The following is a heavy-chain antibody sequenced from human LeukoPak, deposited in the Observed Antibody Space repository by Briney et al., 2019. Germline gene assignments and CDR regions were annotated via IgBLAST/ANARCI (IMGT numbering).Heavy chain of an antibody. J-gene: IGHJ4*02. Sequence: SETLSLTCTVSGGSPTNHYWSWIRQPPGKGLEWIGYIHYTGNTNYNASLKSRVTLSADMSKNQFSLKLSSVTAADTAVYYCARGPVIYDFWSGYYPPGDYWGQGTLVTVSS. D-gene: IGHD3-3*01. CDR1: GGSPTNHY. V-gene: IGHV4-59*11. CDR3: ARGPVIYDFWSGYYPPGDY. CDR2: IHYTGNT.